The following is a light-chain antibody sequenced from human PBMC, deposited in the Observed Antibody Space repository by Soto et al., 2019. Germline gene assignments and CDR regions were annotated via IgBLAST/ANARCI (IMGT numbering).Light chain of an antibody. CDR3: QLYGSSPKT. J-gene: IGKJ1*01. Sequence: EIVLTQSPGTLSLSPGERATFSCRATQTIISNYLAWYQQKPGQAPKLVIHGASTRATGIPDRFSGSGSGTDFTLTISRVEPEDFAVYYCQLYGSSPKTFGQGTKVEV. CDR1: QTIISNY. V-gene: IGKV3-20*01. CDR2: GAS.